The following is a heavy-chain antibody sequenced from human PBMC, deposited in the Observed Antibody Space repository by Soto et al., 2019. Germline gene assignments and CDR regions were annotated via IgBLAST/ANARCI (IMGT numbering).Heavy chain of an antibody. CDR3: ARDERIAVAGTDC. CDR2: ISGPGGST. Sequence: EVQLLESGGGLVQPGGSLRLSCAASGFTFSNYAMTWVRQVAGKGLEWVSSISGPGGSTYYADSVKGRFTISRDNSKSTVYLEMNSLIAEDTALYYCARDERIAVAGTDCWGQGTLVTVTS. D-gene: IGHD6-19*01. V-gene: IGHV3-23*01. CDR1: GFTFSNYA. J-gene: IGHJ4*02.